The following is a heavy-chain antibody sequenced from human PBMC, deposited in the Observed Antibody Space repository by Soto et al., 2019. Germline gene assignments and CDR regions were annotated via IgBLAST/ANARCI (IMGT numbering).Heavy chain of an antibody. V-gene: IGHV4-59*08. Sequence: SETLSLTCTVSGGSISSYYWSWIRQPPGKGLEWIGYIYYSGSTNYNPSLKSRVTISVDTSKNQFSLKLSSVTASDTAVYFCVRQRTTVITQAYFDYWGPGALVTVSS. CDR3: VRQRTTVITQAYFDY. CDR2: IYYSGST. J-gene: IGHJ4*02. D-gene: IGHD4-4*01. CDR1: GGSISSYY.